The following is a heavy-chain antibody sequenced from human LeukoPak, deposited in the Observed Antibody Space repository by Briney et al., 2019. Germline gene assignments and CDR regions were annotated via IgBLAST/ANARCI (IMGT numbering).Heavy chain of an antibody. J-gene: IGHJ4*02. CDR1: AFTFSSYW. Sequence: GGSLRLTCTASAFTFSSYWMHWVRQAPGKGLVWVSHINSGGSSTSYADSVKGRLTISRDNAKNTLYLQMNSLRAEDTAVYYCARDRYSSAWYEEWGQGTLVTVSS. V-gene: IGHV3-74*01. CDR2: INSGGSST. CDR3: ARDRYSSAWYEE. D-gene: IGHD6-19*01.